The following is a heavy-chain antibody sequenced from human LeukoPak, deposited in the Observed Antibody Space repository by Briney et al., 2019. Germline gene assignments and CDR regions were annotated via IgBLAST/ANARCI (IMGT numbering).Heavy chain of an antibody. Sequence: SETLSLTCTVSGGSISNYYWSWLRQPARKGLEFIGRIYSSGSTNYNPSLKSRVTMSVNTTNNQFSLRLSSVTAADSAMYCCARGGYTIFYYWGQGTLVTVSS. CDR3: ARGGYTIFYY. D-gene: IGHD1-1*01. CDR1: GGSISNYY. CDR2: IYSSGST. J-gene: IGHJ4*02. V-gene: IGHV4-4*07.